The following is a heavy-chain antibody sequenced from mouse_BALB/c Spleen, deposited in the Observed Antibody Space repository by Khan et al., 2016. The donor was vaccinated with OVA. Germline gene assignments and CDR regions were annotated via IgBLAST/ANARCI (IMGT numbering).Heavy chain of an antibody. Sequence: EVQLQESGPDLVKPSQSLSLTCTVTGYSITSGYSWHWLRQFPGNKLEWMAYIYFIGSLNYSPSLTSRISVTRATSKNQFFLQLKSVTTEDTATYYCARDGNYMDYWGQGTSVTVSS. CDR2: IYFIGSL. D-gene: IGHD2-1*01. J-gene: IGHJ4*01. V-gene: IGHV3-1*02. CDR1: GYSITSGYS. CDR3: ARDGNYMDY.